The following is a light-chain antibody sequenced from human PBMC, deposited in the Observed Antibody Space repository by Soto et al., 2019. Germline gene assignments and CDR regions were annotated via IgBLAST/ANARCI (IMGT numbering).Light chain of an antibody. CDR3: QQYNSYPWT. CDR1: QSISSW. Sequence: DIQMTQSPSTLSASVGDRVTITCRASQSISSWLAWYQQKPGKAPKLLIYKASSLESGVPSWFSGSGSGTEFTLTISSLQPDDFATDYCQQYNSYPWTFGQGTKVEIK. CDR2: KAS. V-gene: IGKV1-5*03. J-gene: IGKJ1*01.